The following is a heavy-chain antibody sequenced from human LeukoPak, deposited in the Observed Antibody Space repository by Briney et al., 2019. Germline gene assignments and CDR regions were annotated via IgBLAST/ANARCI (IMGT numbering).Heavy chain of an antibody. Sequence: SETLSLTCTVSGGSISSSSYYWGWNRQPPGKGLEWIGSIYYNGSTNYNPSLKSRVTISVDTSKNQFSLKLSSVTAADTAVYYCARGGSAGQWLVLRGMYYFDYWGQGTLVTVSS. CDR3: ARGGSAGQWLVLRGMYYFDY. D-gene: IGHD6-19*01. CDR1: GGSISSSSYY. V-gene: IGHV4-39*07. J-gene: IGHJ4*02. CDR2: IYYNGST.